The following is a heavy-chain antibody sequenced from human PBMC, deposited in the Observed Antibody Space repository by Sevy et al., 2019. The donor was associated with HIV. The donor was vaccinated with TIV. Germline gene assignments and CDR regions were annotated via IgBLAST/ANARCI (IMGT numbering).Heavy chain of an antibody. CDR1: GFIFSSYG. D-gene: IGHD4-17*01. J-gene: IGHJ6*02. CDR3: AKTPHPAVTISYGLDV. CDR2: IRNDGSNK. Sequence: GGSLRLSCAASGFIFSSYGMHWVRQAPGKGLEWLTFIRNDGSNKYYADSVKGRLPISRAISKNMVYLQMNSLRPEDTAVYYCAKTPHPAVTISYGLDVWGQGTTVTVSS. V-gene: IGHV3-30*02.